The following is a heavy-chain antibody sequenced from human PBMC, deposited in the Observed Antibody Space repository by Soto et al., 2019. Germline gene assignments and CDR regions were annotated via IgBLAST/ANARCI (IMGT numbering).Heavy chain of an antibody. Sequence: GASVKVSCKASGYTFTSYYMHWVRQAPGQGLEWMGIINPSGGSTSYAQKFQGRVTMTRDTSTSTVYMELSSLRSEDTAVYYCARGGFRYYDSSGYYYFDYWGQGTLVTVSS. J-gene: IGHJ4*02. D-gene: IGHD3-22*01. V-gene: IGHV1-46*01. CDR1: GYTFTSYY. CDR2: INPSGGST. CDR3: ARGGFRYYDSSGYYYFDY.